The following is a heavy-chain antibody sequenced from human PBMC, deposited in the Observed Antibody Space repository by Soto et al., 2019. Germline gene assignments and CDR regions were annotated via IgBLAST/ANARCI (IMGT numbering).Heavy chain of an antibody. V-gene: IGHV5-51*01. CDR3: ARHNRYSSTWFEGWFDP. Sequence: PGESMKISCQGSGYSFTNYLVGWVRQIPGRGLEWMGIIHPGDSDTRYSLFFQGQVTISADKSISTAYLQWSSLKASDTAMYYCARHNRYSSTWFEGWFDPWGQGTLVTVSS. D-gene: IGHD6-13*01. J-gene: IGHJ5*02. CDR1: GYSFTNYL. CDR2: IHPGDSDT.